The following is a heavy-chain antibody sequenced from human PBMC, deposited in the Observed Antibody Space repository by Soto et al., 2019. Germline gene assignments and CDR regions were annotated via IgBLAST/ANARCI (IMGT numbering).Heavy chain of an antibody. D-gene: IGHD1-26*01. CDR2: FDPEDGET. CDR1: GYTLTELS. CDR3: ATSYSGSYTFDY. J-gene: IGHJ4*02. V-gene: IGHV1-24*01. Sequence: EASVKVSCKVSGYTLTELSMHWVRQAPGKGLEWMGGFDPEDGETIYAQKFQGRVTMTEDTSTDTAYMELSSLRSEDTAVYYCATSYSGSYTFDYWGQGTLVTVSS.